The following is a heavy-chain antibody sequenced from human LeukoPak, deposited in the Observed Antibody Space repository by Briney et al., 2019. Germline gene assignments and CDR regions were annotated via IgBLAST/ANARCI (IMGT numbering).Heavy chain of an antibody. CDR3: VRGTGY. Sequence: GGSLRLSCAASGFTFSSYAMHWVRQAPGKGLEWVAVISYDRSNKYYADSVKGRFTISRDNSKNTLYLQMSSLRADDTAVYYCVRGTGYWGQGTLVTVSS. V-gene: IGHV3-30*14. J-gene: IGHJ4*02. CDR2: ISYDRSNK. CDR1: GFTFSSYA.